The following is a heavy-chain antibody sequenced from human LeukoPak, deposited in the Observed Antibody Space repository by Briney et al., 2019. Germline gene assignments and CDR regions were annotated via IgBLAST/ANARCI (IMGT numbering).Heavy chain of an antibody. Sequence: QPGGSLRLSCAASGFTFSGYGMHWVRQAPGKGLEWVAFIRYDGSNKYYADSVKGRFTISRDNSKNTLYLQMNSLRAEDTAVYYCAKDKLVSNSHPTAFDYWGQGTLVTVSS. CDR3: AKDKLVSNSHPTAFDY. D-gene: IGHD4-23*01. CDR1: GFTFSGYG. J-gene: IGHJ4*02. V-gene: IGHV3-30*02. CDR2: IRYDGSNK.